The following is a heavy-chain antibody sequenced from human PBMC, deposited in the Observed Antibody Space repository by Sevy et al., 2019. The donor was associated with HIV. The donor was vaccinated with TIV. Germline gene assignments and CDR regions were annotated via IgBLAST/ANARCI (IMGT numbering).Heavy chain of an antibody. V-gene: IGHV3-21*01. D-gene: IGHD3-22*01. CDR3: AREGDYYDSSGYPRGGDAFDI. CDR2: ISSSSSYI. CDR1: GFSFSSYS. Sequence: GGSPRLSCAASGFSFSSYSMNWVRQAPGKGLEWVSSISSSSSYIYYADSVKGRFTISRDNAKNSLYLQMNSLRAEDTAVYYCAREGDYYDSSGYPRGGDAFDIWGQWTMVTVSS. J-gene: IGHJ3*02.